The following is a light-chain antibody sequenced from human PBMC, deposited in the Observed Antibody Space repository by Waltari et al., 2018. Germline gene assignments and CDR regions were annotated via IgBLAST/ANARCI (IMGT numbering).Light chain of an antibody. CDR1: QSISSS. Sequence: DIQMTQSPSSLSASVGDRVTITCRASQSISSSLNWYQQKPGKAPKLLIYAASSLQSGVPSRFSGSASGTDFTLTISSLQPEDFATYYCQQSYTRDTFGQGTKLEIK. CDR3: QQSYTRDT. V-gene: IGKV1-39*01. CDR2: AAS. J-gene: IGKJ2*01.